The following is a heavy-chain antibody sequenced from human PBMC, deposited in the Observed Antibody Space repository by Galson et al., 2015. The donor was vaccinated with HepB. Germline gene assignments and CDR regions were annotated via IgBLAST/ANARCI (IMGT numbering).Heavy chain of an antibody. CDR1: GYTFTNYA. Sequence: SVKVSCKASGYTFTNYAISWVRQTPEQGFEWMGWISPHNDNTNYAQKFTGRVTMTADTSTATAYMELRNLRSDDTAVYYCTRDSPFDFWGQGTLVTVSS. J-gene: IGHJ4*02. V-gene: IGHV1-18*04. CDR3: TRDSPFDF. CDR2: ISPHNDNT.